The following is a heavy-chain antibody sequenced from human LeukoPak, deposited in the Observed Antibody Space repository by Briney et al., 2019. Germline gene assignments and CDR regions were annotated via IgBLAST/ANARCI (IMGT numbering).Heavy chain of an antibody. V-gene: IGHV4-4*02. J-gene: IGHJ4*02. CDR3: ARSTMVRGVPPFDY. Sequence: SGTLSLTCAVSGGSISSSNWWSWVRQPPGKGLEWIGYMSNNGATTYNPSLKSRVTISIDMSNNHFSLTLKSVTAADKAVYYCARSTMVRGVPPFDYWGQGTLVTVSS. D-gene: IGHD3-10*01. CDR2: MSNNGAT. CDR1: GGSISSSNW.